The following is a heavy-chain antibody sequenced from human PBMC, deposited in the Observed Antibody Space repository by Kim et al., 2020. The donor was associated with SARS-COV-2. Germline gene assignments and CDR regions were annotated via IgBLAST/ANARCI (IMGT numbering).Heavy chain of an antibody. Sequence: SETLSLTCTVSGDSISSGGYYWSWIRQHPGKGLEWIGYIYYSGSTYYNPSLKSRVTISVDTSKNQFSLKLSSVTAADTAVYYCARVVVPAAISLLRAVGRYFDYWGQGTLVTVSS. CDR3: ARVVVPAAISLLRAVGRYFDY. CDR1: GDSISSGGYY. V-gene: IGHV4-31*03. D-gene: IGHD2-2*01. CDR2: IYYSGST. J-gene: IGHJ4*02.